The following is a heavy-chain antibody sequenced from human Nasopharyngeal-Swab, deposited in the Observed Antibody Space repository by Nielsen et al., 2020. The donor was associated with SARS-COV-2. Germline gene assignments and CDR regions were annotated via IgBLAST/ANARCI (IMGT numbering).Heavy chain of an antibody. J-gene: IGHJ5*02. Sequence: GGSLRLSCAASGFTFSSYWMSWVRQAPGKGLEWVANIKQDGSEKYYVDSVKGRFTISRDNAKNSLYLQINSLRAEDTAVYYCASTSGYGLNWFDPWGQGTLVTVSS. CDR2: IKQDGSEK. CDR3: ASTSGYGLNWFDP. V-gene: IGHV3-7*01. CDR1: GFTFSSYW. D-gene: IGHD5-12*01.